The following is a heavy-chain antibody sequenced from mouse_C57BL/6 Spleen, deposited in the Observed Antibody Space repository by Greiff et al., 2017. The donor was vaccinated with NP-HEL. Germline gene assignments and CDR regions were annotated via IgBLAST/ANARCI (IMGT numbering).Heavy chain of an antibody. CDR2: ISDGGSYT. CDR1: GFTFSSYA. J-gene: IGHJ1*03. D-gene: IGHD2-5*01. CDR3: AREGFYSNPRWYFDV. V-gene: IGHV5-4*01. Sequence: EVQGVESGGGLVKPGGSLKLSCAASGFTFSSYAMSWVRQTPEKRLEWVATISDGGSYTYYPDNVKGRFTISRDNAKNNLYLQMSHLKSEDTAMYYCAREGFYSNPRWYFDVWGTGTTVTVSS.